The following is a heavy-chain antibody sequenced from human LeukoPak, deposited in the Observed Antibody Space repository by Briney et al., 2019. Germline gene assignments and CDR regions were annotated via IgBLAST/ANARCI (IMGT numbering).Heavy chain of an antibody. J-gene: IGHJ4*02. D-gene: IGHD3-22*01. Sequence: TGGSLRLSCAASGFTFGSHAMNWVRQAPGKGLEWVSGIYGNAGRTFYADSVKGRFTMSRDNSKSTLYLQMDSLRVEDTAIYYCARAGSDNYYSGVNYWGQGTLVTVSS. V-gene: IGHV3-23*01. CDR3: ARAGSDNYYSGVNY. CDR1: GFTFGSHA. CDR2: IYGNAGRT.